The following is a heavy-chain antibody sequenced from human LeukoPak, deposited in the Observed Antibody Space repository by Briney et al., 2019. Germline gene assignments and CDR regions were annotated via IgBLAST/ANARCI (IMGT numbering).Heavy chain of an antibody. V-gene: IGHV4-34*01. CDR1: GGSFSGYY. CDR3: ARRPGIQLWWNRGNYFDY. Sequence: PSETLSLTCAVYGGSFSGYYWSWIRQPPGKGLEWSGEINHSGSTNYNPSLKSRVTISVDTSKNQFSLKLSSVTAADTAVYYCARRPGIQLWWNRGNYFDYWGQGTLVTVSS. J-gene: IGHJ4*02. D-gene: IGHD5-18*01. CDR2: INHSGST.